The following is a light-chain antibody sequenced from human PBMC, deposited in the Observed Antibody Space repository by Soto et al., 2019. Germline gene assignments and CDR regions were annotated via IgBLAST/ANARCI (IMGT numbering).Light chain of an antibody. CDR1: SSDVGGYNY. CDR2: DVS. V-gene: IGLV2-14*01. J-gene: IGLJ1*01. CDR3: RSYTSSSTLV. Sequence: QSALTQPASVSGSPGQSITISCTGTSSDVGGYNYVSWYQQHTGKAPKLMIYDVSYRPSGVSNRFSGSKSGNPASLTISGLQAEDEAEYYCRSYTSSSTLVFGTGTKVTVL.